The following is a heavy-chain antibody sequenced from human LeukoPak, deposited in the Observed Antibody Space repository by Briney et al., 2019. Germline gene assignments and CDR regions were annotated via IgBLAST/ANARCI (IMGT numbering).Heavy chain of an antibody. CDR2: IYYSGST. CDR3: ARQANQAYYYDSSGYYYNWFDP. CDR1: GGSISSSSYY. D-gene: IGHD3-22*01. J-gene: IGHJ5*02. Sequence: PSETLSLTCTVSGGSISSSSYYWGWIRQPPGKGLEWIGSIYYSGSTYYNPSLKSRVTISVDTSKNQFSLKLSSVTAADTAVYYCARQANQAYYYDSSGYYYNWFDPWGQGTLVTVSS. V-gene: IGHV4-39*01.